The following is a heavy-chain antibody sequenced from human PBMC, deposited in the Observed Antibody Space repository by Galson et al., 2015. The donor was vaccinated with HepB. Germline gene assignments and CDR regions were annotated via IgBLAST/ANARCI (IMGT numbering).Heavy chain of an antibody. D-gene: IGHD2-15*01. J-gene: IGHJ3*02. CDR2: ISYDGSHK. V-gene: IGHV3-30*04. CDR1: GFTFSSYA. Sequence: SLRLSCAASGFTFSSYAMHWVRQAPGKGLEWVAVISYDGSHKYYGDSVKGRFTISRDNSKNTLYLQMNSLRAEDTAVYYCARDCGAGSCYSPDAFDIWGQGTMVTVSS. CDR3: ARDCGAGSCYSPDAFDI.